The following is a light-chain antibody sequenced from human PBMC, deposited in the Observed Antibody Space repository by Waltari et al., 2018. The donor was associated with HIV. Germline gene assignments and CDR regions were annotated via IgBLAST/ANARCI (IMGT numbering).Light chain of an antibody. V-gene: IGLV2-14*03. CDR1: SGDVGGYNF. J-gene: IGLJ2*01. CDR2: NVS. CDR3: SSYTSSGPRYVL. Sequence: SALTQPASVSGSPGQSITISCSGTSGDVGGYNFVSWYQKHPGKAPQRIIYNVSSRPSGFSIRFSGSRSANTASLTISGLQVEDEADYLCSSYTSSGPRYVLFGGGTRLTVL.